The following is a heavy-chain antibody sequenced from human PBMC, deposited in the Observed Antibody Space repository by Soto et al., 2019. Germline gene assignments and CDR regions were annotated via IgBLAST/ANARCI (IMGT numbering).Heavy chain of an antibody. Sequence: LSLTCTVSGGSVSSGSYYWSWIRQPPGKGLEWIGYIYYSGSTNYNPSLKSRVTISVDTSKNQFSLKLSSVTAADTAVYYCARDCGNYCSYYYYGMDVWGQGTTVTVSS. V-gene: IGHV4-61*01. CDR3: ARDCGNYCSYYYYGMDV. CDR2: IYYSGST. D-gene: IGHD4-4*01. CDR1: GGSVSSGSYY. J-gene: IGHJ6*02.